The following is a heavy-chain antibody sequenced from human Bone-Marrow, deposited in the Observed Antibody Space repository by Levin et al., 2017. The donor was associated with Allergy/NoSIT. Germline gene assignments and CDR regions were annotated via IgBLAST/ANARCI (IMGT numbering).Heavy chain of an antibody. CDR1: GFTFSSYG. CDR2: IWYDGSNK. D-gene: IGHD5-18*01. V-gene: IGHV3-33*01. CDR3: ARGAYGYAAGLDY. J-gene: IGHJ4*02. Sequence: TGGSLRLSCAASGFTFSSYGMHWVRQAPGKGLEWVAIIWYDGSNKYYADSVKGRFTISRDNSKSTLYVQMNSLGAEDTAVYYCARGAYGYAAGLDYWGQGTLVSVSS.